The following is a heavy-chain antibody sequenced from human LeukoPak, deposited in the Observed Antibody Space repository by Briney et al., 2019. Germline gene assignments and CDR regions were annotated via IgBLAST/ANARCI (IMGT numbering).Heavy chain of an antibody. CDR2: ISAYNGNT. CDR3: ARDRGGYYDSSGYGDY. V-gene: IGHV1-18*01. Sequence: AAVTVSCMASGYTFTSYGISWVRQAPGQGLEGVGWISAYNGNTNYAQKLQGRVTMTTDTSTSTAYMELRSLRSDDTAVYYCARDRGGYYDSSGYGDYWGQGTLVTVSS. CDR1: GYTFTSYG. D-gene: IGHD3-22*01. J-gene: IGHJ4*02.